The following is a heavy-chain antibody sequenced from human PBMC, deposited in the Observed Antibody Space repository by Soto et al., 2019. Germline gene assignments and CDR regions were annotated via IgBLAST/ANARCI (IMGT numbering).Heavy chain of an antibody. CDR3: ARGLPLARAFDI. Sequence: SETLSLTCAVYGGSFSGYYWSWIRQPPGKGLEWIGEINHSGSTNYNPSLKSRVTISVDTSKNQFSLKLSSVTAADTAVYYCARGLPLARAFDIWGQGTMVTVSS. V-gene: IGHV4-34*01. CDR2: INHSGST. J-gene: IGHJ3*02. CDR1: GGSFSGYY.